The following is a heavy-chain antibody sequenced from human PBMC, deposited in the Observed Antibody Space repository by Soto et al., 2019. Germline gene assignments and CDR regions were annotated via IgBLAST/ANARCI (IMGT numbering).Heavy chain of an antibody. CDR3: ERDGDNRGGFDY. V-gene: IGHV3-30-3*01. CDR2: ISFDGANT. D-gene: IGHD3-10*01. Sequence: QVQLVESGGGVVPPGGSLRVSCVVSGFTFNSYHMHCVRQAPGEGLEWVAVISFDGANTFYADAVKGRFTISRETSRDTRYLQISRLRVEDTAVYYCERDGDNRGGFDYWGQGTLVSVSS. J-gene: IGHJ4*02. CDR1: GFTFNSYH.